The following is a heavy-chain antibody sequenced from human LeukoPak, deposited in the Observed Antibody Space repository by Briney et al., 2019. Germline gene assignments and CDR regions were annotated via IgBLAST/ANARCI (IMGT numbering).Heavy chain of an antibody. CDR2: ISGSGGST. D-gene: IGHD1-7*01. J-gene: IGHJ6*03. CDR1: GFTFSSYA. CDR3: AKTYELELPSYYYYYMDV. V-gene: IGHV3-23*01. Sequence: GGSLRLSCAASGFTFSSYAMSWVRQAPGKGLEWVSAISGSGGSTYYADSVKGRFTISRDNSKNTLYLQMNSLRAEDTAVYYCAKTYELELPSYYYYYMDVWGKGTTVTVSS.